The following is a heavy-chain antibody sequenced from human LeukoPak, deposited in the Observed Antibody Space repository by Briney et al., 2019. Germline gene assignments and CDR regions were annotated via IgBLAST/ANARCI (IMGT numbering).Heavy chain of an antibody. Sequence: SVKVSCKASGGTFSSYAISWVRQAPGQGLEWMGGIIPIFGTANYAQKFQGRVTITTDESTGTAYMEQSSLRSEDTAVYYCARDSSGWYYFDYWGQGTLVTVSS. J-gene: IGHJ4*02. D-gene: IGHD6-19*01. V-gene: IGHV1-69*05. CDR1: GGTFSSYA. CDR2: IIPIFGTA. CDR3: ARDSSGWYYFDY.